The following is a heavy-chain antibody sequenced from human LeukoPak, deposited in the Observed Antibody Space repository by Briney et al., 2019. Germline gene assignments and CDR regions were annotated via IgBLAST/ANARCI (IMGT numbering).Heavy chain of an antibody. D-gene: IGHD6-13*01. CDR2: ISWNSGSI. Sequence: GGSLRPSCAASGFTFDDYAMHWVRQAPGKGLEWVSGISWNSGSIGYADSVKGRFTISKDNAKNSLYLQMNSLRAEDTALYHCAKDSAAAGLYYFDYWGQGTLVTVSS. CDR1: GFTFDDYA. J-gene: IGHJ4*02. V-gene: IGHV3-9*01. CDR3: AKDSAAAGLYYFDY.